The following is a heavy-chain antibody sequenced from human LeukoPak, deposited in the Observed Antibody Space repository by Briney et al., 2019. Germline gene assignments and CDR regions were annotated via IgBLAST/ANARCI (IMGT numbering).Heavy chain of an antibody. CDR2: ISSSSSTI. Sequence: GGSLRLSRAASGFTFSSYSMNWVRQAPGKGLEWVSYISSSSSTIYYADSVKGRFTISRDNSKNTLNLQMNGLRAEDTAVYYCATDGKLGYYDTSGFFPDYWGQGTLVTVSS. V-gene: IGHV3-48*01. D-gene: IGHD3-22*01. CDR3: ATDGKLGYYDTSGFFPDY. CDR1: GFTFSSYS. J-gene: IGHJ4*02.